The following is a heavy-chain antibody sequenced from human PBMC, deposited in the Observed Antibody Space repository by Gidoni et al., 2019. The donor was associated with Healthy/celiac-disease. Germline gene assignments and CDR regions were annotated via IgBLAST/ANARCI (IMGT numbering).Heavy chain of an antibody. CDR3: AREGADFNWFDP. CDR1: GGTFSSYA. V-gene: IGHV1-69*06. J-gene: IGHJ5*02. Sequence: QVQLAQSGAEVQKPGSSVTVSCKASGGTFSSYAISWVRQAPGQGLEWMGGIIPIFGTANYAQKFQGRVTITADKSTSTAYMELSSLRAEDTAVYYCAREGADFNWFDPWGQGTLVTVSS. CDR2: IIPIFGTA.